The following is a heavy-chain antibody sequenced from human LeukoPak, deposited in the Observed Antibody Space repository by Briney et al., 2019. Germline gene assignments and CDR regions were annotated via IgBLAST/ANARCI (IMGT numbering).Heavy chain of an antibody. J-gene: IGHJ4*02. CDR1: GYTFTSYG. CDR3: ARDRVDIVATIKGYFDY. Sequence: ASVKVSCKASGYTFTSYGISWVRQAPGQGLEWMGWISAYNGNTNYAQKLQGRVTMTTDTSTSTAYMELRSLRSDDTAVYYCARDRVDIVATIKGYFDYWGQGTLVTVSS. D-gene: IGHD5-12*01. V-gene: IGHV1-18*01. CDR2: ISAYNGNT.